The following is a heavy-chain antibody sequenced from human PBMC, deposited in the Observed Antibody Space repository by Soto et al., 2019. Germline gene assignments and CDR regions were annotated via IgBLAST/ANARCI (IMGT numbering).Heavy chain of an antibody. CDR1: EDTFTHYD. Sequence: QVALVQSGAEVKKPGASVRVSCQASEDTFTHYDLNWVRQATGQGLEWMGWMNPNTGNIDYAHKFQGRVAMTRDTSTSTVYMEVSSLRSDDTAVYYCVRRVVCGHRSGFDPWGQGTLVTVSS. V-gene: IGHV1-8*01. J-gene: IGHJ5*02. CDR2: MNPNTGNI. D-gene: IGHD3-3*01. CDR3: VRRVVCGHRSGFDP.